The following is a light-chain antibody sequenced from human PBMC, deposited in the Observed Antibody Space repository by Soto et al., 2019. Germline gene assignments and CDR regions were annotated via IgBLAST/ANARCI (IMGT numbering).Light chain of an antibody. J-gene: IGKJ5*01. CDR3: LHYGGSPLT. CDR1: QSVNSDY. V-gene: IGKV3-20*01. Sequence: EIVLTQSPGTLPLSPGERATLSCRASQSVNSDYLAWFQQKPGQAPRLLIYGASTRTTGIPDRFSGSGSGTDFTLTIGRLEPGDFAVYYCLHYGGSPLTFGQGTRLEIK. CDR2: GAS.